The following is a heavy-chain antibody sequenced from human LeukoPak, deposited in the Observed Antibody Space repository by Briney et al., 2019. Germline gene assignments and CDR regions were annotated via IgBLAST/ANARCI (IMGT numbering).Heavy chain of an antibody. CDR2: IWYDGSNK. V-gene: IGHV3-33*01. CDR3: ARDFRNYYYYGMDV. J-gene: IGHJ6*04. CDR1: GFTFSSYG. Sequence: PGRSLRLSCGASGFTFSSYGTHWVRQAPGKGLEWVAVIWYDGSNKYYADSVKGRFTISRDNSKNTLYLQMNSLRAEDTAVYYCARDFRNYYYYGMDVWGKGTTVTVSS.